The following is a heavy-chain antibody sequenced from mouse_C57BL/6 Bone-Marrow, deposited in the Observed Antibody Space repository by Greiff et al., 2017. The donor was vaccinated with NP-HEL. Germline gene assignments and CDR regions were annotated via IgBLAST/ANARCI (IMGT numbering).Heavy chain of an antibody. CDR3: ARVSPYAMDY. J-gene: IGHJ4*01. V-gene: IGHV5-4*03. CDR1: GFTFSSYA. Sequence: EVKLQESGGGLVKPGGSLKLSCAASGFTFSSYAMSWVRQTPEKRLEWVATISDGGSYTYYPDNVKGRFTISRDNAKNNLYLQMSHLKSEDTAMYYCARVSPYAMDYWGQGTSVTVSS. CDR2: ISDGGSYT.